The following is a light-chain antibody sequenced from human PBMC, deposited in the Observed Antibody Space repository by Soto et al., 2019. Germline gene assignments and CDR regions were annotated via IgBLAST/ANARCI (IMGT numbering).Light chain of an antibody. CDR2: GAS. J-gene: IGKJ3*01. CDR1: QRVNSNY. Sequence: VLTQSPGTLSLSPGERATLSCRASQRVNSNYFAWYQQKPGQAPRLLVFGASPRATGIPDRFSGSGSGTDVILSISRVEPEDFAVYYCQQYTASSGIFTFGPGTKVDIK. CDR3: QQYTASSGIFT. V-gene: IGKV3-20*01.